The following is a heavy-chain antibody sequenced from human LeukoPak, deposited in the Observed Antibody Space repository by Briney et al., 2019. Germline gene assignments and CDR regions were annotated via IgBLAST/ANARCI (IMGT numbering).Heavy chain of an antibody. CDR3: AKDPYPHIAVAGTFGY. V-gene: IGHV3-23*01. CDR2: ISGSGGST. Sequence: PGGSLRLSCAASGFTFSSHAMSWVRQAPGKGLEWVSAISGSGGSTYYADSVKGRFTISRDNSKNTLYLQMNSLRAEDTAVYYCAKDPYPHIAVAGTFGYWGQGTLVTVSS. D-gene: IGHD6-19*01. CDR1: GFTFSSHA. J-gene: IGHJ4*02.